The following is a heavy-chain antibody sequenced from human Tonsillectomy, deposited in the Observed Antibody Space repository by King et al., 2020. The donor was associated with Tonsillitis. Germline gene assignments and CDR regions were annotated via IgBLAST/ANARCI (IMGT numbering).Heavy chain of an antibody. Sequence: VQLQESGPGLVKPSETLSLTCTVSGYSISSGYYWGWIRQPPGKGLEWIGSIYHSGSTYYNPSLKSRVTISVDTSKNQFSLKLSSVTAADTAVYYCARVVGARNWFDPWGQGTLVTVSS. CDR1: GYSISSGYY. CDR3: ARVVGARNWFDP. V-gene: IGHV4-38-2*02. CDR2: IYHSGST. D-gene: IGHD1-26*01. J-gene: IGHJ5*02.